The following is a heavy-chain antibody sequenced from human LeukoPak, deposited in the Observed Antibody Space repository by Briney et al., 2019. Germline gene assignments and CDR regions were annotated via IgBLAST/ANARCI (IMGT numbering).Heavy chain of an antibody. V-gene: IGHV3-23*01. D-gene: IGHD4-17*01. CDR1: GFTFSSYA. CDR3: AKGSGDHYYYYGMDV. J-gene: IGHJ6*02. CDR2: ISGSGGST. Sequence: PGGSLRLSCAASGFTFSSYAMSWVRQAPGKGLEWVSAISGSGGSTYYADSVKGRFTISRDNSKNTLYLQMNSLRAEDTAVYYCAKGSGDHYYYYGMDVWGQGATVTVSS.